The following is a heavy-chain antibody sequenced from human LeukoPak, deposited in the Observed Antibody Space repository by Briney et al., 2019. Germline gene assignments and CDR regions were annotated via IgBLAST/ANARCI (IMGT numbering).Heavy chain of an antibody. D-gene: IGHD4-17*01. Sequence: GGSLRLSCAASGFTFSSYAMSWVRQAPGKGLEWVSGITGSGGGTYYADSVKGRFTISRDNSKNTLYLQMNSLRAEDTAVYYCAKDGSDYGDYVGYFDLWGRGTLVTVSS. J-gene: IGHJ2*01. CDR1: GFTFSSYA. CDR3: AKDGSDYGDYVGYFDL. V-gene: IGHV3-23*01. CDR2: ITGSGGGT.